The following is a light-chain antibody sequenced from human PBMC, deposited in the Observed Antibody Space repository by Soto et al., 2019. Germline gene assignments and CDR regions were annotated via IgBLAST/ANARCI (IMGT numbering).Light chain of an antibody. J-gene: IGLJ2*01. V-gene: IGLV1-47*01. CDR3: AACYGSRSGQV. CDR2: RNN. Sequence: QSVLTQPPSASGTPGQRVTISCSGSSSNIGRNYVYWYQQLPGTAPKLLIYRNNQRPSGGPDRFSGSKSGTSAPLAISALRSEDEDDYYCAACYGSRSGQVFGGGTKLTVL. CDR1: SSNIGRNY.